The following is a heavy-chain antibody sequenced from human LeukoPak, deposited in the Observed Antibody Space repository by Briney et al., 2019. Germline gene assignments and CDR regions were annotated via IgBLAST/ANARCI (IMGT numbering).Heavy chain of an antibody. Sequence: PGGSLRLSCAASGFTFNNYAMNWVRQAPGKGLEWVSGVSGNGEITYYPDSVKGRFTISRDNSKNTLYLQMNSLRAEDMAVYYCAKDWGRDYDFWDGWFDPWGQGTLVTVSS. V-gene: IGHV3-23*01. CDR1: GFTFNNYA. D-gene: IGHD3-3*01. CDR2: VSGNGEIT. J-gene: IGHJ5*02. CDR3: AKDWGRDYDFWDGWFDP.